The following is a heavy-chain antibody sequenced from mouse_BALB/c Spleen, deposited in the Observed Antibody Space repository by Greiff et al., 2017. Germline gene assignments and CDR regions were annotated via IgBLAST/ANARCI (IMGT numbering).Heavy chain of an antibody. CDR1: GFSLTSYG. V-gene: IGHV2-9*02. J-gene: IGHJ1*01. CDR2: IWAGGST. Sequence: QVQLQQSGPGLVAPSQSLSITCTVSGFSLTSYGVHWVRQPPGKGLEWLGVIWAGGSTNYNSALMSRLSISKDNSKSQVFLKMNSLQTDDTAMYYCARGLLTGTGYFDVWGAGTTVTVSS. D-gene: IGHD4-1*01. CDR3: ARGLLTGTGYFDV.